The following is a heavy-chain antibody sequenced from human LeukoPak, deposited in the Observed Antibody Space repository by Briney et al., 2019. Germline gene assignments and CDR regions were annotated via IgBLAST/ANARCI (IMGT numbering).Heavy chain of an antibody. CDR1: GFTFRRYW. CDR2: IKQDGSEK. V-gene: IGHV3-7*01. CDR3: ARDRKYYDSSGYYGY. D-gene: IGHD3-22*01. Sequence: PGGSLRLSCAASGFTFRRYWMSWVRQAPGKGLEWVANIKQDGSEKYYVDSVKGRFTISRDNAKNSLYLQMNSLRAEDTAVYYCARDRKYYDSSGYYGYWGQGTLVTVSS. J-gene: IGHJ4*02.